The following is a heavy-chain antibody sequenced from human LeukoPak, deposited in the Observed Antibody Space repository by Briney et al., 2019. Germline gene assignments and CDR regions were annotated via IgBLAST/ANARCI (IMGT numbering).Heavy chain of an antibody. Sequence: PGGSLRLSCAASGFTFSSYSMNWVRQAPGKGLEWVSSISSSSSYIYYADSVKGRFTISRDNSKNTLYLQMNSLRAEDTAVYYCAKDGVRSSGWYQRPYFDYWGQGTLVTVSS. CDR3: AKDGVRSSGWYQRPYFDY. J-gene: IGHJ4*02. CDR1: GFTFSSYS. CDR2: ISSSSSYI. D-gene: IGHD6-19*01. V-gene: IGHV3-21*01.